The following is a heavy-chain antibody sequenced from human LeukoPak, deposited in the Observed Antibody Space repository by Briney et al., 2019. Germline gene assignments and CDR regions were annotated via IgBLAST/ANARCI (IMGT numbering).Heavy chain of an antibody. CDR2: ISWNSGTI. V-gene: IGHV3-9*01. D-gene: IGHD6-19*01. CDR3: AKDNRRHYTSGPNPNSLH. Sequence: GRSLRLSCAGSGFIFNNYAMHWVRQPPGKGLEWVSGISWNSGTIDYADSVRGRFTISRDNAKNSLYLQMDSLRVEDTAFYYCAKDNRRHYTSGPNPNSLHWGQGALVTVSS. CDR1: GFIFNNYA. J-gene: IGHJ4*02.